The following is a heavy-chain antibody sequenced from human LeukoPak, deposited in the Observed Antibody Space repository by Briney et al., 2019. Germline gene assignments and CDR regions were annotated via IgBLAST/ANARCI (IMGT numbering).Heavy chain of an antibody. J-gene: IGHJ4*02. V-gene: IGHV4-59*01. CDR1: GGSISSYY. Sequence: TSETLSLTCTVSGGSISSYYWSWIRQPPGKGLEWTGYIYYSGSTNYNPSLKSRVTISVDTSKNQFSLKLSSVTAADTAVYYCARGEEDGYSYGYRFDYWGQGTLVTVSS. CDR2: IYYSGST. D-gene: IGHD5-18*01. CDR3: ARGEEDGYSYGYRFDY.